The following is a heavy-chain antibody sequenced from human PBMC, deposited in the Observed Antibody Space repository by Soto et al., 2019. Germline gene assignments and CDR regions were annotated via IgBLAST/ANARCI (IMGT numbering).Heavy chain of an antibody. V-gene: IGHV3-9*01. Sequence: EVQLVESGGGLVQPGRSLRLSCAASGFTFDDYAMHWVRQAPGKGLEWVSGISWNSGSIGYADSVKGRFTISRDNAKNSLYLQMNSLRAEDTALYYCAKDISYYYGSGSPLDYWGQGNLVTVSS. CDR3: AKDISYYYGSGSPLDY. CDR2: ISWNSGSI. CDR1: GFTFDDYA. J-gene: IGHJ4*02. D-gene: IGHD3-10*01.